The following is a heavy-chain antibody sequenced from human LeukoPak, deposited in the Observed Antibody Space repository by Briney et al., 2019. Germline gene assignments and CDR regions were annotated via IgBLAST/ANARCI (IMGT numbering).Heavy chain of an antibody. V-gene: IGHV3-23*01. CDR1: GFTFSSYA. D-gene: IGHD3-9*01. CDR3: MNHYDTLTGYFDY. CDR2: ISGSGGST. Sequence: PGGSLRLSCAASGFTFSSYAMSWVRQAPGKGLEWVSAISGSGGSTYYADSVKGRFTISRDNSKNTLYLQMNSLRAEDTAVYYCMNHYDTLTGYFDYWGQGTLVTVSS. J-gene: IGHJ4*02.